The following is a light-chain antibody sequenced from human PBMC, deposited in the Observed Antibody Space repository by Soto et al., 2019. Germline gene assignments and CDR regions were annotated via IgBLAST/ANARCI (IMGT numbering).Light chain of an antibody. V-gene: IGKV1-5*01. CDR3: QQYNSYSVT. CDR2: DAS. Sequence: DIQMTQSPSTLSASVGDRVTITCRASQSISSSLAWYQQKPGRAPKVLMYDASTLESGVPSRFSGSGSGTEFTLTVSSLQPDDFATYYCQQYNSYSVTFGGGTKVEIK. CDR1: QSISSS. J-gene: IGKJ4*01.